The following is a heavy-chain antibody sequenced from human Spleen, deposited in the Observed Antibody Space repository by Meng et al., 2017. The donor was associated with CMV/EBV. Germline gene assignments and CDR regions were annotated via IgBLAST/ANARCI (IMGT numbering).Heavy chain of an antibody. Sequence: QVQVGQVGAEVKKPGAYGKVSCQAAGRTFTSYYMHWVRQAPGQGLEWMGIINPSGGSTSYAQKFQGRVTMTRDTSTSTVYMELSSLRSEDTAVYYCARAVEWELLRYFDYWGQGTLVTVSS. V-gene: IGHV1-46*01. J-gene: IGHJ4*02. CDR2: INPSGGST. D-gene: IGHD1-26*01. CDR1: GRTFTSYY. CDR3: ARAVEWELLRYFDY.